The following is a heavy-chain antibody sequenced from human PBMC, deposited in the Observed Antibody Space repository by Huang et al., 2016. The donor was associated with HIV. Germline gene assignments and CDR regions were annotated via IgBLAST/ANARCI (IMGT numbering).Heavy chain of an antibody. J-gene: IGHJ4*02. D-gene: IGHD6-13*01. CDR2: SSSSSSFI. CDR1: GFSLDRFN. CDR3: VKDRGQQLSPFDS. Sequence: EVQLVDSGGGLVKPGGSLRLSCAASGFSLDRFNMFWVRQTPGKGLQWVASSSSSSSFIEYADSVKGRFSISRDNAKNSLYLQMNSLRGEDTAVYYCVKDRGQQLSPFDSWGQGTLVTVSS. V-gene: IGHV3-21*01.